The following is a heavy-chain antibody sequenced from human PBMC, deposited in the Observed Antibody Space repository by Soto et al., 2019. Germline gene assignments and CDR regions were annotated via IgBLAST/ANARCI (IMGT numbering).Heavy chain of an antibody. D-gene: IGHD6-19*01. J-gene: IGHJ6*02. CDR1: GGSISSYY. Sequence: PSETLSLTCTVCGGSISSYYWSWIRQPPGKGLEWIGYIYYSRSTNYNPSLKSRVTISVDTSKNQFSLKLSPVTAADTAVYYCAREGDIAVAGLYYYGMDVWGQGTTVTVSS. CDR2: IYYSRST. CDR3: AREGDIAVAGLYYYGMDV. V-gene: IGHV4-59*12.